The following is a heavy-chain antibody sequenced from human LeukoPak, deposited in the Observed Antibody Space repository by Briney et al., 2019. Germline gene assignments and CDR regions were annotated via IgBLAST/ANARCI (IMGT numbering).Heavy chain of an antibody. Sequence: GGSLRLSCAVSGFPFTTYNMNWVRQAPGKGLEWVSYIDSSSSTIYYADSVKGRFTVSRDNAKNSLDLQMNSLRVEDTAVYYCARGDRGTAAGNNWFNPWGQGTLVTVSS. CDR2: IDSSSSTI. V-gene: IGHV3-48*01. D-gene: IGHD6-13*01. J-gene: IGHJ5*02. CDR1: GFPFTTYN. CDR3: ARGDRGTAAGNNWFNP.